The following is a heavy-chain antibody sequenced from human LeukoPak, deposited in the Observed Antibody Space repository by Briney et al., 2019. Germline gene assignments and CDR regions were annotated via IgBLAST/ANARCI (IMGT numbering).Heavy chain of an antibody. V-gene: IGHV3-53*01. J-gene: IGHJ5*02. CDR1: GFTFSSYS. CDR3: ARMVTFGGVIVT. Sequence: GGSLRLSCAASGFTFSSYSMSWVRQAPGKGLEWVSVIYSGGSTYYADSVKGRFTISRDNSKNTLYLQMNSLRAEDTAVYYCARMVTFGGVIVTWGQGTLVTVSS. CDR2: IYSGGST. D-gene: IGHD3-16*02.